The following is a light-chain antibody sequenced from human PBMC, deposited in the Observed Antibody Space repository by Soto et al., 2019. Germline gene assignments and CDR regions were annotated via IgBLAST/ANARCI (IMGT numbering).Light chain of an antibody. CDR3: QQRNVWPPVT. CDR1: PSVPNF. Sequence: EIVLTQSPAALSLSPGDRATLSCRASPSVPNFLAWYQQKPGQAPRLLIYGALNRATGIPARFSGSGSGTDFTLTISSLEPEDSAIYYCQQRNVWPPVTFGLGTRLEIK. V-gene: IGKV3-11*01. CDR2: GAL. J-gene: IGKJ5*01.